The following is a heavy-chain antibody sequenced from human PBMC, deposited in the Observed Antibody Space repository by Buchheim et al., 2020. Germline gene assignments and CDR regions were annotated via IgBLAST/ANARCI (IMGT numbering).Heavy chain of an antibody. CDR3: ARWVSSGGNCGVLAY. J-gene: IGHJ4*02. V-gene: IGHV3-33*01. CDR2: IWYDGSNK. D-gene: IGHD4-23*01. Sequence: QVQLVESGGGVVQPGRSLRLSCAASGFTFSSYGMHWVRQAPGKGLEWVAVIWYDGSNKYYADSVKGRFTISRDNSKNTLYLKMNSLRAEDTAVYYCARWVSSGGNCGVLAYWGQGTL. CDR1: GFTFSSYG.